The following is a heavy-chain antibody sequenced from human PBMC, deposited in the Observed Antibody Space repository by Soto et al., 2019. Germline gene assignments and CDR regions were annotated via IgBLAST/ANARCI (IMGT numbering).Heavy chain of an antibody. J-gene: IGHJ6*02. Sequence: GASVKVSCKASGFTFTSSAVQWVRQARGQRLEWIGWIVVGSGNTNYAQKFQERVTITRDMSTSTAYMELSSLRSEDTAVYYCAAASLHCSSTSCLSTVTTYYYYGMDVWGQGTTVTVSS. CDR1: GFTFTSSA. CDR2: IVVGSGNT. D-gene: IGHD2-2*01. CDR3: AAASLHCSSTSCLSTVTTYYYYGMDV. V-gene: IGHV1-58*01.